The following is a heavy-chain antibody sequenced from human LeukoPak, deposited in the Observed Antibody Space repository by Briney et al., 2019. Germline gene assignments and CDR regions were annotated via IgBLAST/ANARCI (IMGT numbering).Heavy chain of an antibody. CDR3: ARVLGWYGDGDDY. D-gene: IGHD4-17*01. V-gene: IGHV1-69*04. Sequence: SVKVSCKASGGTFSSYAISWVRQAPGQGLEWMGRIIPILGIANYAQKFQGRVTITADKSTSTAYMELSSLRSEDTAVYYCARVLGWYGDGDDYWGQGTLVTVSS. CDR2: IIPILGIA. J-gene: IGHJ4*02. CDR1: GGTFSSYA.